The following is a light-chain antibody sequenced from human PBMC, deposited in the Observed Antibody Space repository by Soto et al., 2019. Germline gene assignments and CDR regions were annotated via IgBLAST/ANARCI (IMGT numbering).Light chain of an antibody. CDR3: SSYGGSNTVV. Sequence: QSALTQPPSASGSPGQSVTISCTGSSSDVGGYNYVSWYQQHPGKAPKLMMYEVSKRPSGVPDRLSGSKSGNTSSLTVSGRQAEDEADYYCSSYGGSNTVVFGGGTKLTVL. V-gene: IGLV2-8*01. CDR2: EVS. J-gene: IGLJ2*01. CDR1: SSDVGGYNY.